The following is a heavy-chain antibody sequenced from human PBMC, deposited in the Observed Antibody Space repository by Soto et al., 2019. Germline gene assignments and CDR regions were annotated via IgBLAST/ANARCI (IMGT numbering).Heavy chain of an antibody. J-gene: IGHJ3*02. D-gene: IGHD4-4*01. V-gene: IGHV1-3*01. CDR3: ARGTTEDAFDI. CDR2: INAGNGNT. CDR1: GYTFTSYA. Sequence: GASVKVSCKASGYTFTSYAMHWVRQAPGQRLEWMGWINAGNGNTKYSQKFQGRVTITRDTSASTAYMELSSLRSEDTAVDYCARGTTEDAFDIWGQGTMVTVSS.